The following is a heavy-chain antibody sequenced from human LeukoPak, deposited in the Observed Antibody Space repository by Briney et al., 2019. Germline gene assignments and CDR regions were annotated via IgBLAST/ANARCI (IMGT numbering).Heavy chain of an antibody. D-gene: IGHD2-2*01. CDR1: GFTFSSYA. Sequence: GGSLRLSCAASGFTFSSYAMSWVRQAPGKGLEWVSAISGSGGSTYYADSVKGRFTISRDNSKNTLYLQMNSLRAEDTAVYYCAKSRTEDTYVVVPAAPFDYWGQGTLVTVSS. CDR3: AKSRTEDTYVVVPAAPFDY. J-gene: IGHJ4*02. CDR2: ISGSGGST. V-gene: IGHV3-23*01.